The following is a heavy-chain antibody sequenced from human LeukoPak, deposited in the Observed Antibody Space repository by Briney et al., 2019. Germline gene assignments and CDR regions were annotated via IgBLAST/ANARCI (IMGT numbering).Heavy chain of an antibody. CDR3: ARAPFYYDSSGYPYFDG. J-gene: IGHJ4*02. D-gene: IGHD3-22*01. Sequence: PGGALTLSCVVSGFTASSDYMSWVRQAPGKGLEWVSVMYNGGSTYFADSLKGRVTISRDNFKNTLYLQMHSLRAEYTALYYCARAPFYYDSSGYPYFDGWGQGTLVTVSS. CDR2: MYNGGST. V-gene: IGHV3-53*01. CDR1: GFTASSDY.